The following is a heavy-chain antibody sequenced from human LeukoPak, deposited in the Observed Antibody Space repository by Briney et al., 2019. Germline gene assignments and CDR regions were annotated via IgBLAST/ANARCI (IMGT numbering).Heavy chain of an antibody. V-gene: IGHV4-39*01. D-gene: IGHD5-18*01. J-gene: IGHJ4*02. CDR1: GGSIGSSSYD. Sequence: PAQTLSLTRTVAGGSIGSSSYDWGWIRHPPGNGLELFGSIYDSGSTYYNPSLNSRVTISVDMSKTQFYLKLSSVTDADTAVYYCARSTWIQICSGGLTYYFAYWGQGTLVTVSS. CDR2: IYDSGST. CDR3: ARSTWIQICSGGLTYYFAY.